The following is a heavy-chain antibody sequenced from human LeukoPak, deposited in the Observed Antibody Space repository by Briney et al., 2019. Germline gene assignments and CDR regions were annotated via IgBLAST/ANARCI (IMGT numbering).Heavy chain of an antibody. D-gene: IGHD3-10*01. J-gene: IGHJ3*02. Sequence: ASVKVSCKASGYTFTSYGINWVRQAPGQGLEWMGIINPSGGSTSYAQKFQGRVTMTRDTSTSTVYMELSSLRSEDTAVYYCARDRFGELFSFGAFDIWGQGTMVTVSS. V-gene: IGHV1-46*01. CDR3: ARDRFGELFSFGAFDI. CDR2: INPSGGST. CDR1: GYTFTSYG.